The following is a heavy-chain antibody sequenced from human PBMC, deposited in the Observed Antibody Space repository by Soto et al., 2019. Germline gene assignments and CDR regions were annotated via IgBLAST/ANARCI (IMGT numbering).Heavy chain of an antibody. CDR2: INQRGDER. Sequence: GSRRLGCAAGGLTFSIYGVTWVRQAPGKGLEWVANINQRGDERDHVDSLKGRFTISRDNAENSLALQVNSLRSEDTVVYYSARDGIEAGIDLGIGVQGPLGSVSS. D-gene: IGHD1-26*01. J-gene: IGHJ4*02. CDR3: ARDGIEAGIDLGI. V-gene: IGHV3-7*01. CDR1: GLTFSIYG.